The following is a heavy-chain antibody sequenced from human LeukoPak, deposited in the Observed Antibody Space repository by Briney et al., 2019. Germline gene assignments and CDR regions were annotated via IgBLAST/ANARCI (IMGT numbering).Heavy chain of an antibody. CDR3: ARDRRGYSGYEVRGYYYYYGMDV. CDR2: ISSSSSYI. J-gene: IGHJ6*02. V-gene: IGHV3-21*01. Sequence: GGSLRLSCAASGFTFSTYSMNWVRQAPGKGLEWVSSISSSSSYIYYADSVKGRFTISRDNAKNSLYLQMSSLRAEDTAVYYCARDRRGYSGYEVRGYYYYYGMDVWGQGTTVTVSS. CDR1: GFTFSTYS. D-gene: IGHD5-12*01.